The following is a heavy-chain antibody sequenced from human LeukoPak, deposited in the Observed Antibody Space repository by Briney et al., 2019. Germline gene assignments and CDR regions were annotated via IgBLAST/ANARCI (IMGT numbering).Heavy chain of an antibody. CDR1: GFTFDDYA. CDR3: ARDQSSASSGHKGDAFDI. V-gene: IGHV3-9*01. CDR2: ISWNSGSI. Sequence: QTGGSLRLSCAASGFTFDDYAMHWVRQAPGKGLEWVSGISWNSGSIGYADSVKGRFTISRDNAKNSLYLQMNSLRAEDTAVYYCARDQSSASSGHKGDAFDIWGQGTMVTVSS. J-gene: IGHJ3*02. D-gene: IGHD3-10*01.